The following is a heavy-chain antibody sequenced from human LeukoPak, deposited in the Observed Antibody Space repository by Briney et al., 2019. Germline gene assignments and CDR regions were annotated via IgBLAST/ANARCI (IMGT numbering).Heavy chain of an antibody. CDR3: ARSGNYYDTSGLLY. D-gene: IGHD3-22*01. CDR2: ISSSSITL. CDR1: GVMKTYS. V-gene: IGHV3-48*02. J-gene: IGHJ4*02. Sequence: GGSLRLSCAASGVMKTYSMNWVRQAPGKGLEWISYISSSSITLNYADSVKGRFTISRDNAKNLVFLHMNSLRDEDTAVYYCARSGNYYDTSGLLYWGQGALVIVSS.